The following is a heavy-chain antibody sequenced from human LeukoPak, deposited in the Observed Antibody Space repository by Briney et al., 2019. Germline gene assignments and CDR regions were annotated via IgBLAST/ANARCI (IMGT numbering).Heavy chain of an antibody. J-gene: IGHJ4*02. CDR2: INSDGYSI. D-gene: IGHD6-19*01. CDR1: GFTFSSYW. Sequence: GGSLRLSCAASGFTFSSYWMHWVRQAPGKGLVWLSRINSDGYSISYADSVKGRFTISRDNAKNTVYLQMNTLRAEDTAMYFCARGIAVAGTDYWGQGTLVTVSS. V-gene: IGHV3-74*01. CDR3: ARGIAVAGTDY.